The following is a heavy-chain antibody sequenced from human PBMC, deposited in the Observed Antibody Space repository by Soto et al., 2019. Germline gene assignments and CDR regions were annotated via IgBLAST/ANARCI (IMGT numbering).Heavy chain of an antibody. V-gene: IGHV3-30*18. Sequence: QVQLVESGGGVVQPGRSLRLSCAASGFTFSSYGMHWVRQAPGKGLEWVAVISYDGSNKYYADSVKGRFTISRDNSKNTLYLQMNSLRAEDTAVYYCAKDLYYYDSSGYYSPPYYFDYWGQGTLVTVSS. CDR1: GFTFSSYG. CDR3: AKDLYYYDSSGYYSPPYYFDY. CDR2: ISYDGSNK. D-gene: IGHD3-22*01. J-gene: IGHJ4*02.